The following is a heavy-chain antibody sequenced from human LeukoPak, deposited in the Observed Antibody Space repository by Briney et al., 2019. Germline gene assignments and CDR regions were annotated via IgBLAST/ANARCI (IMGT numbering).Heavy chain of an antibody. CDR1: GGSISSSSYY. Sequence: SETLSLTCTVSGGSISSSSYYWGWIRQPPGKGLEWIGSIYYSGSTYYNPSLKSRVTISVDTSKNQFSLKPSSVTAADTAVYYCAREPDGDYVPYYFDYWGQGTLVTVSS. V-gene: IGHV4-39*02. CDR3: AREPDGDYVPYYFDY. CDR2: IYYSGST. D-gene: IGHD4-17*01. J-gene: IGHJ4*02.